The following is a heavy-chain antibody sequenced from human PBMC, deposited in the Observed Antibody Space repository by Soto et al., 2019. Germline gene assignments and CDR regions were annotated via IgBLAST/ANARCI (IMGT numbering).Heavy chain of an antibody. D-gene: IGHD1-26*01. CDR2: IYPGDSDT. J-gene: IGHJ4*02. CDR1: GYSFASHW. CDR3: ARYSGSYWHYLDF. V-gene: IGHV5-51*01. Sequence: GESLKISCXGSGYSFASHWVAWVRQMPEKGLEWIGTIYPGDSDTKYSSAFRGHVTISADTSVSTAYLQWRSLEATDSAIYYCARYSGSYWHYLDFWGQGTLVTVSS.